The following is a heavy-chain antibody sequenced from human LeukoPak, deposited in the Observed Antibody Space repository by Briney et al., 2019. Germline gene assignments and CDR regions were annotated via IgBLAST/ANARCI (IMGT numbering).Heavy chain of an antibody. CDR3: ARDAPQVPAAGVLAS. J-gene: IGHJ5*02. Sequence: GGSLRLSCAAPGFTVSDNYMSWVRQAPGKGLEWVSVMYSGGDTYYANSVKGRFTFSRDISKNTLYLQMNDLRTEDTAMYYCARDAPQVPAAGVLASWGQGTLVIVSS. D-gene: IGHD6-13*01. CDR1: GFTVSDNY. CDR2: MYSGGDT. V-gene: IGHV3-53*01.